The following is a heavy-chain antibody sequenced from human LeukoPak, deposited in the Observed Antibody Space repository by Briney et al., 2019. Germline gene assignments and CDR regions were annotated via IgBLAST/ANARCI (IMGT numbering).Heavy chain of an antibody. V-gene: IGHV3-33*01. D-gene: IGHD2-2*01. CDR2: IWYDGSDK. Sequence: GGSLRLSCAASGFTFSSYGMHWVRQAPGKGLEWVAVIWYDGSDKYYADSVKGRFTISRDNSKNTLYLQMNSLRAEDTAVYYCARDGQLLLSYYYYMDVWGKGITVTVSS. J-gene: IGHJ6*03. CDR3: ARDGQLLLSYYYYMDV. CDR1: GFTFSSYG.